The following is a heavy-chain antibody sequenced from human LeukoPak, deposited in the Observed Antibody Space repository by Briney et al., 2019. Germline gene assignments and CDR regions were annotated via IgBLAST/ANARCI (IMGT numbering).Heavy chain of an antibody. J-gene: IGHJ4*02. CDR1: GFTFSSYA. CDR3: AKTPSLYYGSGSYLDY. Sequence: GGSLRLSCAASGFTFSSYAMSWVRQAPGKGLEWVSAISGSGGSTYYADSVKGRFTISRDNSKNTLYLQMNSLRAEDTAVYYCAKTPSLYYGSGSYLDYWGQGTLVTVSS. V-gene: IGHV3-23*01. CDR2: ISGSGGST. D-gene: IGHD3-10*01.